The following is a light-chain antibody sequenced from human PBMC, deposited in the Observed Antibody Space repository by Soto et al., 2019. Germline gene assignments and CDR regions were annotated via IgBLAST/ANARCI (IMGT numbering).Light chain of an antibody. CDR3: QHYHNWPPWT. J-gene: IGKJ1*01. V-gene: IGKV3-15*01. CDR1: QSVSSN. Sequence: EIVMTQSPATLSVSPGERATLSCRASQSVSSNLAWYQQKPGQAPRLLIYRASTRATGIPARFSGSGSGTDFTLTIISLQSEDIAVYYCQHYHNWPPWTFGQGTKVEI. CDR2: RAS.